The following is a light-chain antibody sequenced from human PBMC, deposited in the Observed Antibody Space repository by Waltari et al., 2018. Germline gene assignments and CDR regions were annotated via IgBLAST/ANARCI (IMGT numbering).Light chain of an antibody. CDR2: DVD. V-gene: IGLV2-14*03. CDR1: SSDVATYNR. CDR3: QSYDTSLSVV. J-gene: IGLJ2*01. Sequence: QSALTQPASVSASLGQSITISCTGTSSDVATYNRVSWYQQYPGKAPELILYDVDNRPSGVSNRFSGSKSGNTASLTISGLQAEDEADYYCQSYDTSLSVVFGGGTKLTVL.